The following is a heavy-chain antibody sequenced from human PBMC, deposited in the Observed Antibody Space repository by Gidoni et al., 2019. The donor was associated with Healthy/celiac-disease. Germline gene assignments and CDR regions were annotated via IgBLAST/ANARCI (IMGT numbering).Heavy chain of an antibody. Sequence: QVQLVQSGAEVKKPGSSVTVSCKASVGTFSSYAISWVRQAPGQGLEWMGRIIPILGIANYAQKFQGRVTITADKSTSTAYMELSSLRSEDTAVYYCARYEVPAATYYYYYMDVWGKGTTVTVSS. V-gene: IGHV1-69*04. D-gene: IGHD2-2*01. CDR1: VGTFSSYA. J-gene: IGHJ6*03. CDR2: IIPILGIA. CDR3: ARYEVPAATYYYYYMDV.